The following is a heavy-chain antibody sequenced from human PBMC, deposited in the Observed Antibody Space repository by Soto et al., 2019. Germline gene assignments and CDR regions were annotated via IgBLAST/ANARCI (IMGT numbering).Heavy chain of an antibody. J-gene: IGHJ4*02. CDR2: ISYDGSNK. D-gene: IGHD2-2*01. CDR1: GFTFSSYG. Sequence: GGSLRLSCAASGFTFSSYGMHWVRQAPGKGLEWVAVISYDGSNKYYADSVKGRFTISRDNSKNTLYLQMNSLRAEDTAVYYCSIVEVPAAIPIDYWGQGTLVTVSS. V-gene: IGHV3-30*03. CDR3: SIVEVPAAIPIDY.